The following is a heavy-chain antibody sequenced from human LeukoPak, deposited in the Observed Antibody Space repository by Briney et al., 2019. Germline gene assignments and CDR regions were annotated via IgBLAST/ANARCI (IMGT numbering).Heavy chain of an antibody. D-gene: IGHD2-15*01. CDR1: GFTLSRYA. J-gene: IGHJ5*02. CDR3: ASLEIVVMVAVPFESNWFDP. Sequence: GGSLRLSRAAPGFTLSRYAMHCVRQAPGKGLEWVAVISYDGSNKYYADSVKGRFTISRDNSKNTLYLQMNSLRAEDTAVYYCASLEIVVMVAVPFESNWFDPWGQGTLVTVSS. CDR2: ISYDGSNK. V-gene: IGHV3-30-3*01.